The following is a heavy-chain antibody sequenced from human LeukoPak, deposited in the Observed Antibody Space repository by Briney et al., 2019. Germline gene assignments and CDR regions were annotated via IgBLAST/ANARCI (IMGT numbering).Heavy chain of an antibody. CDR1: GGSISSYY. CDR2: IYYSGST. CDR3: ARGGRWQQLDY. D-gene: IGHD1-1*01. Sequence: PSETLSLTCTVSGGSISSYYWSWIRQPPGKGLEWIGYIYYSGSTNYNPSLKSRVTISVDTSKNQFSLKLSSATAADTAVYYCARGGRWQQLDYWGQGTLVTVSS. V-gene: IGHV4-59*01. J-gene: IGHJ4*02.